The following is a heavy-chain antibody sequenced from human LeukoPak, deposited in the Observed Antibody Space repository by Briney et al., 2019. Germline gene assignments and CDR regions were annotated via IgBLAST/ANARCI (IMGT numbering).Heavy chain of an antibody. D-gene: IGHD3-10*01. CDR2: ISYGGTDD. J-gene: IGHJ4*02. Sequence: GGSLRLSCAASGFTFNTFAMHWVRQAPGKGLEWLSLISYGGTDDYYADSVKGRFTISRDNSKNTLYLHMNSLRAEGTGVYYCARSGWFGELSEDYWGQGTLVTVSS. CDR1: GFTFNTFA. CDR3: ARSGWFGELSEDY. V-gene: IGHV3-30*04.